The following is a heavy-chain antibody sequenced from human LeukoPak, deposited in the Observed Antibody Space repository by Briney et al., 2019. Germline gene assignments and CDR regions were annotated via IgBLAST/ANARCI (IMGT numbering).Heavy chain of an antibody. CDR2: IKHDGTEK. CDR3: VRSAKTFDY. Sequence: GGSLRLSCAASGLTFSSSWMSWVRQAPGKGLEWVANIKHDGTEKYCVDSVKGRFTISRDNAKNSLYLQMNSLRAEDTAVYYCVRSAKTFDYWGQGTLVTVSS. CDR1: GLTFSSSW. V-gene: IGHV3-7*01. J-gene: IGHJ4*02.